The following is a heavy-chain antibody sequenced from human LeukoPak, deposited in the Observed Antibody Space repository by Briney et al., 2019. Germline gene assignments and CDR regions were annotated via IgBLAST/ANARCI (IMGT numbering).Heavy chain of an antibody. J-gene: IGHJ4*02. V-gene: IGHV1-18*04. CDR1: GYTFTNYG. CDR2: ISANNGHT. D-gene: IGHD1-26*01. CDR3: ARAPMVGPTRVDF. Sequence: GASVKVSCKASGYTFTNYGFSWVQQAPGQGLEWMGWISANNGHTNYAQKFQGRVTMTTDTSTSTAYMELRSLRSDDTAMYYCARAPMVGPTRVDFWGQGTLVTVSS.